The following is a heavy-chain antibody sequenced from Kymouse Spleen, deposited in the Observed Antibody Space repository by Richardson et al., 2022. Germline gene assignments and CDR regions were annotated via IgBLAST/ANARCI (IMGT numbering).Heavy chain of an antibody. V-gene: IGHV4-39*01. D-gene: IGHD3-10*01. Sequence: QLQLQESGPGLVKPSETLSLTCTVSGGSISSSSYYWGWIRQPPGKGLEWIGSIYYSGSTYYNPSLKSRVTISVDTSKNQFSLKLSSVTAADTAVYYCARQGEYSSSSDTMVRGVIRGGFDYWGQGTLVTVSS. CDR1: GGSISSSSYY. CDR3: ARQGEYSSSSDTMVRGVIRGGFDY. CDR2: IYYSGST. J-gene: IGHJ4*02.